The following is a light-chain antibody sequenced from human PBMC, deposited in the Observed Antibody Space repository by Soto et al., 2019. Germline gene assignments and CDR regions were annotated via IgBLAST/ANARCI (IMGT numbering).Light chain of an antibody. CDR1: ATFD. CDR2: GNT. V-gene: IGLV1-40*01. CDR3: QSYDSSQSGWV. Sequence: QSVLTQPPSVSGATGQTVTIACTGATFDVHWYQQFPGAAPIVLIYGNTNRPSGVPDRFSGSKSGTSASLAIAGLQAEDEGDYYCQSYDSSQSGWVFGGGTKLTVL. J-gene: IGLJ3*02.